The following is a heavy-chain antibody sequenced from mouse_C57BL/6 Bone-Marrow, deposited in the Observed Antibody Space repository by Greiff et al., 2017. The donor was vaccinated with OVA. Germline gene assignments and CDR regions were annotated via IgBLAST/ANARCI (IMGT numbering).Heavy chain of an antibody. CDR2: ISYDGSN. D-gene: IGHD2-3*01. Sequence: ESGPGLVKPSQSLSLTCSVTGYSITSGYYWNWIRQFPGNKLEWMGYISYDGSNNYNPSLKNRISITRDTSKNQFFLKLNSVTTEDTATYYCARPDDGYYPWWYFDVWGTGTTVTVSS. V-gene: IGHV3-6*01. CDR3: ARPDDGYYPWWYFDV. J-gene: IGHJ1*03. CDR1: GYSITSGYY.